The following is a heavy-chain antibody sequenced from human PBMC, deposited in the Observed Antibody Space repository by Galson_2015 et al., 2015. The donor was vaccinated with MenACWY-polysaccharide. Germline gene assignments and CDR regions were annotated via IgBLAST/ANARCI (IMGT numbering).Heavy chain of an antibody. CDR1: GSRFSNSG. Sequence: SLRLSCAASGSRFSNSGMHWVRQAPSKGLEWVAVIQYDGSNKVYADSVKGRFTISRDNSKNTVFLEMNTLGVEDTAVYYCAREGSRIVFHAFDIWGQGTMVTVSS. CDR2: IQYDGSNK. J-gene: IGHJ3*02. D-gene: IGHD2-2*01. V-gene: IGHV3-33*01. CDR3: AREGSRIVFHAFDI.